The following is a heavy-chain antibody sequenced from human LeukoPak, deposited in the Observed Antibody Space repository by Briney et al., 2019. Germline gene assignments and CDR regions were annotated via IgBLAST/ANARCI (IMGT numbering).Heavy chain of an antibody. J-gene: IGHJ4*02. CDR1: GFTLSDYY. CDR3: ARRRDFIDY. D-gene: IGHD3/OR15-3a*01. Sequence: PGGSLRLSCTASGFTLSDYYMSWFRLAPGKGLEWVSYSSSSGSTIYYADSVKGRFAISRDNAKNSLYLQMNSLRAEDTAVYYCARRRDFIDYWGQGTLATVSS. V-gene: IGHV3-11*01. CDR2: SSSSGSTI.